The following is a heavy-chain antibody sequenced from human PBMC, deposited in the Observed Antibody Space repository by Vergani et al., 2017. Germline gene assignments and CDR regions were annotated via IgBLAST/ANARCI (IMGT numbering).Heavy chain of an antibody. Sequence: EVQLLESGGGLVQPGGSLRLSCAASGFTFSSYAMSWVRQAPGKGLEWVSAISGSGGSTYYADSVKGRFTITRDNSKNTLSLQMNSLRAEDTAVYYCAKDHHGGYGPYYFDYWGQGTLVTVSS. CDR1: GFTFSSYA. CDR3: AKDHHGGYGPYYFDY. V-gene: IGHV3-23*01. CDR2: ISGSGGST. J-gene: IGHJ4*02. D-gene: IGHD5-12*01.